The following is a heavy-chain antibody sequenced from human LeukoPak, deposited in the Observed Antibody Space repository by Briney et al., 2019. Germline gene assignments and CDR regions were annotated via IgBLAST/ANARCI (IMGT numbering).Heavy chain of an antibody. V-gene: IGHV3-13*01. Sequence: GGSLRLSCAASGFTFSTYDMHWVRQATGKGLEWVSGIGTVGDTYYPDSVKGRFTISRENAKNSLYLQINSLRVGDAAVYYCARAKWVGASTIYFEYWGQGTLVTVSS. CDR1: GFTFSTYD. J-gene: IGHJ4*02. CDR3: ARAKWVGASTIYFEY. CDR2: IGTVGDT. D-gene: IGHD1-26*01.